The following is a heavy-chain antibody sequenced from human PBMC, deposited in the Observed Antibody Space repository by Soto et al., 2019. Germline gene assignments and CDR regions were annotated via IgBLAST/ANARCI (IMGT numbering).Heavy chain of an antibody. CDR1: GGSVNGYY. J-gene: IGHJ5*02. V-gene: IGHV4-34*01. D-gene: IGHD3-3*01. CDR3: ATRITVFGLLIPPFDP. CDR2: INHTGGT. Sequence: PSETLSLTCAVYGGSVNGYYWNWIRQPPGEGLERIGEINHTGGTHYNPSLKSRVTMSVDTSKNQFSLRLSSVTAADTAIYYCATRITVFGLLIPPFDPWGQGTQVTVSS.